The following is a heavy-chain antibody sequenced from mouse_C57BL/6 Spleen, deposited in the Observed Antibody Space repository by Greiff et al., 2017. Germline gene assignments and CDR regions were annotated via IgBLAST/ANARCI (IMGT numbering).Heavy chain of an antibody. CDR3: ARSSYGMRYFDV. CDR1: GYSITSDY. CDR2: ISYSGIT. D-gene: IGHD1-1*01. J-gene: IGHJ1*03. V-gene: IGHV3-8*01. Sequence: EVHLVESGPGLAKPSQTLSLTCSVTGYSITSDYWNWIRKFPGNKLEYMGYISYSGITYYNPSIKSIISITRDTTKNQYYLQMNSVTTEDTATYSWARSSYGMRYFDVWGTGTTVTVSS.